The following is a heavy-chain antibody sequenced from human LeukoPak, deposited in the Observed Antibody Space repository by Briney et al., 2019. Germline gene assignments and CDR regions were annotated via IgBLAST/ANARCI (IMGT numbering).Heavy chain of an antibody. V-gene: IGHV1-8*01. D-gene: IGHD3-10*01. CDR2: MNPNSGNT. CDR1: GYTFTSYD. CDR3: ARANRRVRGVIIPSGADY. Sequence: GASVKVSCKASGYTFTSYDINWGRQATGQGLEWRGWMNPNSGNTGYTQKFQGRVTMTRNTSISRAYLELSSLRSEDTAVYYCARANRRVRGVIIPSGADYWGQGTLVTVSS. J-gene: IGHJ4*02.